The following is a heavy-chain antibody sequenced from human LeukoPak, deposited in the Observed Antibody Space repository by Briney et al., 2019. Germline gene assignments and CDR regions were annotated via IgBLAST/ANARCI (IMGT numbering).Heavy chain of an antibody. CDR1: GFTFSSHG. CDR3: AKARGWSYAFDI. D-gene: IGHD6-19*01. V-gene: IGHV3-23*01. CDR2: ISPSGGIT. J-gene: IGHJ3*02. Sequence: GGTLRLSCAASGFTFSSHGMNWVRQAPGKGLEWVSGISPSGGITYYTDSVKGRFTISRGNSKNTLYLQMNSLRAEDTAVYYCAKARGWSYAFDIWGQGTMVTVSS.